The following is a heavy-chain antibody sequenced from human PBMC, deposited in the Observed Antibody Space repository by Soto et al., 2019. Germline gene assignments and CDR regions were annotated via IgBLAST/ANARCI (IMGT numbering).Heavy chain of an antibody. CDR2: ISGSGGST. V-gene: IGHV3-23*01. Sequence: GGSLRLSCAASGFTFSSYAMSWVRQAPGKGLEWVSAISGSGGSTYYADSVKGRFTISRDNSKNTLYLQMNSLRAEDTAVYYCASRWVVAARSTNWFDPWGQGTLVTVSS. CDR3: ASRWVVAARSTNWFDP. CDR1: GFTFSSYA. D-gene: IGHD2-15*01. J-gene: IGHJ5*02.